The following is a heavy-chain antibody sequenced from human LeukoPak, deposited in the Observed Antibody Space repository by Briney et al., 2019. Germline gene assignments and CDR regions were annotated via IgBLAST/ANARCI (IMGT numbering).Heavy chain of an antibody. CDR1: GYSISSGYY. D-gene: IGHD6-19*01. J-gene: IGHJ4*02. Sequence: SETLSLTCTVSGYSISSGYYWGWIRQPPGQGLEWIGSIYHSGSTYYNPSLKSRVTISVDTSKNQFSLKLSSVTAADTAVYYCARDRGRRIAVAGNFDYWGQGTLVTVSS. CDR2: IYHSGST. V-gene: IGHV4-38-2*02. CDR3: ARDRGRRIAVAGNFDY.